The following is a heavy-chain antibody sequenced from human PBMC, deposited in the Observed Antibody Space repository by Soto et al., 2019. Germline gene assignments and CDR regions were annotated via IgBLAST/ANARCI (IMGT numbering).Heavy chain of an antibody. V-gene: IGHV3-30*03. Sequence: QVHLVESGGGGVQPGRSKRLSCVVSGFTFNDYAIHWVRQAPGKGLEWVAVISFDGKNKFYADSVKGRFTISRDRSKTTAYLQMNNLRAEATAVYYCARDHWDCSGGGCNPHQLNFFAMDVWGQGTTVTVSS. CDR1: GFTFNDYA. CDR3: ARDHWDCSGGGCNPHQLNFFAMDV. D-gene: IGHD2-15*01. CDR2: ISFDGKNK. J-gene: IGHJ6*02.